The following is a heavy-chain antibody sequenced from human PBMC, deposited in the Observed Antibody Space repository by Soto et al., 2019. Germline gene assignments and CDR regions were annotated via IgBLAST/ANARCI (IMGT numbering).Heavy chain of an antibody. J-gene: IGHJ4*02. V-gene: IGHV1-69*13. CDR1: GGTFSSYA. D-gene: IGHD3-9*01. CDR3: ARAYYDILTGYYKIPPVYFDY. CDR2: IIPIFGTA. Sequence: GASVKVSCKASGGTFSSYAISWVRQAPGQGLEWMGGIIPIFGTANYAQKFQGRVTITADESTSTAYMELSSLRSEDTAVYYCARAYYDILTGYYKIPPVYFDYWGQGTLVTVSS.